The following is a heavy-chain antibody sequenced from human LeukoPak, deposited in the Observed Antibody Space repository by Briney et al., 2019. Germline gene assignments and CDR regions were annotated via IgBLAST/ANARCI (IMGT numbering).Heavy chain of an antibody. Sequence: GGSLRLSCAASGFTFGSYAMSWVRQAPGKGLEWVSAISGSGGSTYYADSVKGRFTISRDNSKNTLYLQMNSLRAEDTAVYYCAKEGGSSWYSYYYYMDVWGKGTTVTVSS. CDR1: GFTFGSYA. V-gene: IGHV3-23*01. D-gene: IGHD6-13*01. J-gene: IGHJ6*03. CDR2: ISGSGGST. CDR3: AKEGGSSWYSYYYYMDV.